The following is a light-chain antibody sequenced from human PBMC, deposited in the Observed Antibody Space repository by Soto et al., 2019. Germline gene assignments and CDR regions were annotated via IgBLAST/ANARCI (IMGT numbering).Light chain of an antibody. CDR3: ATWNDSLNDVV. J-gene: IGLJ2*01. V-gene: IGLV1-44*01. CDR2: SNN. Sequence: QSVLTQPPSTSGTPGQRVTISCSGSSSNIGSNTVNWYQQLPGTAPKLLIYSNNQRPSGVPDRFSGSKSGTSAFLAISGLQSEDEADYFCATWNDSLNDVVFGGGTKLTVL. CDR1: SSNIGSNT.